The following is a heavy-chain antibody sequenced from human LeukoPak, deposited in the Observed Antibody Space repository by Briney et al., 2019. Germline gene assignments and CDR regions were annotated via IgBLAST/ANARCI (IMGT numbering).Heavy chain of an antibody. Sequence: SETLSLTCTVSGGSISSSSYYWGWIRQPPGKGLEWIGSIYYSGSTNYNPSLKSRVTISVDTSKNQFSLKLSSVTAADTAVYYCARGGEATVVKGDAFDIWGQGTMVTVSS. J-gene: IGHJ3*02. CDR3: ARGGEATVVKGDAFDI. D-gene: IGHD4-23*01. CDR1: GGSISSSSYY. V-gene: IGHV4-39*07. CDR2: IYYSGST.